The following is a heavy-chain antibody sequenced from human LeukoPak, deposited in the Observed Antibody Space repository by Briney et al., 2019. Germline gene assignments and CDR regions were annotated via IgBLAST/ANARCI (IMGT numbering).Heavy chain of an antibody. CDR1: GGSVSSYY. J-gene: IGHJ4*02. CDR3: ARGGQWSKFYFDN. V-gene: IGHV4-59*02. CDR2: IHDSGST. D-gene: IGHD2-15*01. Sequence: SETLSLTCSVSGGSVSSYYWSWIRQSPRKGLEWIGYIHDSGSTDYNPSLKSRVTVSVDTSKNQFSLKLRSVTAADTAVYYCARGGQWSKFYFDNWGQGTLVTVSS.